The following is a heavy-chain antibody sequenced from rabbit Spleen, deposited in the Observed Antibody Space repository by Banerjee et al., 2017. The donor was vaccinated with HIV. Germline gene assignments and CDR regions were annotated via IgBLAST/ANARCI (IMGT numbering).Heavy chain of an antibody. D-gene: IGHD6-1*01. CDR2: IDVGRSGTT. CDR1: GLDFSSNYW. CDR3: VRSDYASVGVKL. Sequence: QEQLVESGGDLVQPEGSLTLTCKASGLDFSSNYWICWVRQAPGKGLEWIACIDVGRSGTTYYASWAEGRFTISKTSSTTVTLQMTSLTVADTATYFCVRSDYASVGVKLWGPGTLVT. J-gene: IGHJ4*01. V-gene: IGHV1S45*01.